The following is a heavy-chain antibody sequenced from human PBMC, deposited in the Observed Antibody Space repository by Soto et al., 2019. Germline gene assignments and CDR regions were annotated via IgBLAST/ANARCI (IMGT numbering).Heavy chain of an antibody. V-gene: IGHV5-51*01. J-gene: IGHJ4*02. CDR1: RYIFSNYW. CDR3: ARLANYYDSSGYHRTFDY. Sequence: PGESLKLSCKGSRYIFSNYWIGWVRQMPGKGLEWLGIIYPGDSDTRYSPSFQGQFTISADKSISTAYLQWSSLKASDTAMYYCARLANYYDSSGYHRTFDYWGQGTLVTVSS. D-gene: IGHD3-22*01. CDR2: IYPGDSDT.